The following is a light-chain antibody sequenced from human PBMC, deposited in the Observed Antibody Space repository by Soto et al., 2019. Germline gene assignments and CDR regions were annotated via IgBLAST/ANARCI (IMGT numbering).Light chain of an antibody. CDR1: QFVGSN. J-gene: IGKJ5*01. CDR3: QQYHNWPPIT. CDR2: GAS. Sequence: EIVMTQSPVTLSVSPGEIATLSCRSSQFVGSNLAWYQQKPGQAPRLLIYGASTRATGIPARFSGSGSGTEFTLTISNLQSEDFAVYFCQQYHNWPPITFGQGTRLEIK. V-gene: IGKV3D-15*01.